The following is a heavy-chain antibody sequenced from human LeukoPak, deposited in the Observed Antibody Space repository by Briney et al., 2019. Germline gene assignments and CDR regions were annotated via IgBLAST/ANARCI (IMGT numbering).Heavy chain of an antibody. CDR1: GYTFTGYY. Sequence: ASVKVSCKASGYTFTGYYMHWVRQAPGQGLEWMGWINPNSGGTNYAQKFQGRVTMTRGTSISTAYMELSRLRSDDTAVYYCAAPTFIAARRDNWFNPWGQGTLVTVSS. CDR2: INPNSGGT. J-gene: IGHJ5*02. V-gene: IGHV1-2*02. CDR3: AAPTFIAARRDNWFNP. D-gene: IGHD6-6*01.